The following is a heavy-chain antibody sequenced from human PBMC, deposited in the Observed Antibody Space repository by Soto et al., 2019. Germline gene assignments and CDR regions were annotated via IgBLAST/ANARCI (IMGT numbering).Heavy chain of an antibody. CDR2: ISSSSSTI. CDR3: ATPPRKHIVGAAIDY. Sequence: EVQLVESGGGLVQPGGSLRLSCAASGFTFSSYSMNWVRQAPGKGLEWVSYISSSSSTIYYADSVKGRFTISRDNAKNSLYLQMNSLRDEDTAVYYCATPPRKHIVGAAIDYWGQGTLVTVSS. V-gene: IGHV3-48*02. J-gene: IGHJ4*02. CDR1: GFTFSSYS. D-gene: IGHD1-26*01.